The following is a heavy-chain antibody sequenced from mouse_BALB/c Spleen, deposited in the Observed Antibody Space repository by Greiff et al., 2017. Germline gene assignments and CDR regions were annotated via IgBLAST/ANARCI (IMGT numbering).Heavy chain of an antibody. V-gene: IGHV3-6*02. CDR1: GYSITSGYY. Sequence: EVQLQESGPGLVKPSQSLSLTCSVTGYSITSGYYWNWIRQFPGNKLEWMGYISYDGSNNYNPSLKNRISITRDTSKNQFFLKLNSVTTEDTATYYCASDGYEGAMDYWGQGTSVTVSS. J-gene: IGHJ4*01. D-gene: IGHD2-2*01. CDR3: ASDGYEGAMDY. CDR2: ISYDGSN.